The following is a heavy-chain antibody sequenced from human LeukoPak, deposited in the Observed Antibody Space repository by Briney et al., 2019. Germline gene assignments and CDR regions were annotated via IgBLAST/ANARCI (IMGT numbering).Heavy chain of an antibody. CDR1: GVSISSYY. CDR3: AGEPRTYYYGSGSHFVY. J-gene: IGHJ4*02. D-gene: IGHD3-10*01. CDR2: IYTSGST. Sequence: SETLSLTCTVSGVSISSYYWSWIRQPAGKGLEWIGRIYTSGSTNYNPSLKSRVTMSVDTSKNQFSLKLSSVTAADTGVYYCAGEPRTYYYGSGSHFVYWGQGTLVTVSS. V-gene: IGHV4-4*07.